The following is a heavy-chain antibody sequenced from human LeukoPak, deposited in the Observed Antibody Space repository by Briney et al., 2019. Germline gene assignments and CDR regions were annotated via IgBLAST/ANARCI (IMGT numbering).Heavy chain of an antibody. CDR3: ASGGSYYYYYMDV. V-gene: IGHV3-30-3*01. CDR1: GFTFSRYA. CDR2: ISYDGSNK. Sequence: GGSLRLSCAASGFTFSRYAMHWVRQAPGKGLEWVAVISYDGSNKYYADSVKGRFTISRDISKNTLYLQMNSLRAEDTAVYYCASGGSYYYYYMDVWGKGTTVTVSS. J-gene: IGHJ6*03. D-gene: IGHD3-16*01.